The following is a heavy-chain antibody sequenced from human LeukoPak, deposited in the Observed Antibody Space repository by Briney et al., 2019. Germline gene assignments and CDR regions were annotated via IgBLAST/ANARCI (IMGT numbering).Heavy chain of an antibody. D-gene: IGHD3-16*02. V-gene: IGHV1-2*02. J-gene: IGHJ6*03. CDR1: GYTFTGYY. CDR3: ARDPYYDYVWGSYRYTGHYYYTDV. CDR2: INPNSGGT. Sequence: ASVKVSCKASGYTFTGYYMHWVRQAPGQGLEWMGWINPNSGGTNYAQKFQGRVTMTRDTSISTAYMELSRLRSDDTAVYYCARDPYYDYVWGSYRYTGHYYYTDVWGKGTTVTVSS.